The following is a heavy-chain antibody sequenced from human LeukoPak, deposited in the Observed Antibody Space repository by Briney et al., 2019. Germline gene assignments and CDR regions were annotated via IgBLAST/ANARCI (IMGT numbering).Heavy chain of an antibody. CDR2: IYYSGST. J-gene: IGHJ4*02. D-gene: IGHD3-22*01. Sequence: PSETLSLTCSVSGGSISGYYWSWIRLPPGKGLEWIGSIYYSGSTNYNPSLQSRVTISVDTSKNQFSLNLSSMTAADTAVYYCARDSDSSGHYYMDYFDYWGQGALVTVSS. V-gene: IGHV4-59*01. CDR1: GGSISGYY. CDR3: ARDSDSSGHYYMDYFDY.